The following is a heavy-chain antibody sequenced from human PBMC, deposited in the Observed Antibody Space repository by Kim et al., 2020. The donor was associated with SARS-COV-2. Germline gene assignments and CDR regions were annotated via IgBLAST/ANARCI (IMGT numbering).Heavy chain of an antibody. J-gene: IGHJ4*02. CDR1: GFTFDDYT. V-gene: IGHV3-43*01. CDR2: ISWDGGST. Sequence: GGSLRLSCAASGFTFDDYTMHWVRQAPGKGLEWVSLISWDGGSTYYADSVKGRFTISRDNSKNSLYLQMNSLRTEDTALYYCAKDSSGSGPLYFDYWGQGTLVTVSS. D-gene: IGHD3-10*01. CDR3: AKDSSGSGPLYFDY.